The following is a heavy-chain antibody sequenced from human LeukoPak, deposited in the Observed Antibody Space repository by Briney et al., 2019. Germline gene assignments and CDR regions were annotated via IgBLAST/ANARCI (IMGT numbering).Heavy chain of an antibody. CDR3: ARDRACSNGVCSYFDY. D-gene: IGHD2-8*01. CDR1: GDSISSYY. CDR2: IYYSGST. V-gene: IGHV4-59*08. Sequence: SETLSLTCTVSGDSISSYYWSWIRQPPGKGLEWIGYIYYSGSTNYNPSLKSRVTISVDTSKNQFSLKLTSVTAADTAVYFCARDRACSNGVCSYFDYWGQGTVVTVSS. J-gene: IGHJ4*02.